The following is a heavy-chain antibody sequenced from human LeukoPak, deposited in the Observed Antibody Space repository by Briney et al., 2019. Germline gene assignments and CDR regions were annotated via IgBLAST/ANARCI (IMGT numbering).Heavy chain of an antibody. D-gene: IGHD3-10*01. CDR1: GYTFTRYG. CDR2: ISPHNGNR. Sequence: GASVKVSCKTSGYTFTRYGVSWVRQAPGQGLEWMGWISPHNGNRDYAQKFKDRVTMTTDTSTNTVYLELRSLRPDDTAMYYCARTGYGSGSDDFVFWGQGTLVSVSS. J-gene: IGHJ4*02. V-gene: IGHV1-18*01. CDR3: ARTGYGSGSDDFVF.